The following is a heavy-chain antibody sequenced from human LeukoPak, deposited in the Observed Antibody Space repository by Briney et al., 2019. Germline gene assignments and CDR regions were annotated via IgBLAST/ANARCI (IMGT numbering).Heavy chain of an antibody. CDR3: AKDAVAGTAPDFPSDY. CDR1: GFTFSSYA. Sequence: GGSLRLSCAASGFTFSSYAMSWVRQAPGKGLEWVSAISGSGGSTYYADSVKGRFTISRDNSKNTLYLQMNRLRAEDTAVYYCAKDAVAGTAPDFPSDYWGQGTLVTVSS. V-gene: IGHV3-23*01. D-gene: IGHD6-19*01. J-gene: IGHJ4*02. CDR2: ISGSGGST.